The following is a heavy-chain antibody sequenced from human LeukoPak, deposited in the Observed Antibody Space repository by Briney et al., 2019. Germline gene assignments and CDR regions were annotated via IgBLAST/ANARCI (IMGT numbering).Heavy chain of an antibody. CDR2: IWYDGSNK. J-gene: IGHJ6*02. V-gene: IGHV3-33*01. CDR3: ARKTGAAAGTFSYYYYGMDV. Sequence: PGGSLRLSCAASGFTFSSYGMHRVRQAPGKGLEWVAVIWYDGSNKYYADSVKGRFTISRDNSKNTLYLQMNSLRAEDTAVYYCARKTGAAAGTFSYYYYGMDVWGQGTTVTVSS. CDR1: GFTFSSYG. D-gene: IGHD6-13*01.